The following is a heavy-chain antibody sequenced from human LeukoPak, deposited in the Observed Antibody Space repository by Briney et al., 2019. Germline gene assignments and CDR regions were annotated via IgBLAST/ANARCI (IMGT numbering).Heavy chain of an antibody. CDR3: ARDREAAAGTRFDY. CDR2: ISSSSSYI. J-gene: IGHJ4*02. V-gene: IGHV3-21*01. D-gene: IGHD6-13*01. CDR1: GFTFSSYS. Sequence: GGSLRLSCAASGFTFSSYSMNWVRQAPGEGLEWVSSISSSSSYIYYADSVKGRFTISRDNAENSLYLQMNSLRAEDTAVYYCARDREAAAGTRFDYWGQGTLVTVSS.